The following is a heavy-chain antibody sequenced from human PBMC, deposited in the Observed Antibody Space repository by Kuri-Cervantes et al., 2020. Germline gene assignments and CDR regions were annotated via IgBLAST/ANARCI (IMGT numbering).Heavy chain of an antibody. Sequence: GESLKISCAASGFTFSSYWMSWVRQAPGKGLEWVANIKQDGSEKYYVDSVKGRFTISRDNAKNSLYLQMNSLRAEDTAVYYCARDHDYGDYLVGYYGMDVWGQGTTVTVSS. J-gene: IGHJ6*02. CDR1: GFTFSSYW. CDR2: IKQDGSEK. D-gene: IGHD4-17*01. V-gene: IGHV3-7*01. CDR3: ARDHDYGDYLVGYYGMDV.